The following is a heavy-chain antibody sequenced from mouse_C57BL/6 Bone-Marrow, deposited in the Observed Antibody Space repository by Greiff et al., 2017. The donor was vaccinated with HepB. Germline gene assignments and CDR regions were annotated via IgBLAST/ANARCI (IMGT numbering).Heavy chain of an antibody. V-gene: IGHV1-54*01. CDR3: ARSGMLTTLIYWYFDV. J-gene: IGHJ1*03. Sequence: QVQLKQSGAELVRPGTSVKVSCKASGYAFTNYLIEWVKQRPGQGLEWIGVIYPGSGGTNYNEKFKGKATLTADKSSSTAYMQLSSLTSEDSAVYFCARSGMLTTLIYWYFDVWGTGTTVTVSS. CDR2: IYPGSGGT. D-gene: IGHD2-1*01. CDR1: GYAFTNYL.